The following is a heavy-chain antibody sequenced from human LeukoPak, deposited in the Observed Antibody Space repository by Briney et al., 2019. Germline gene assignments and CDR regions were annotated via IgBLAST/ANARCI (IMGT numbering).Heavy chain of an antibody. D-gene: IGHD2-2*01. Sequence: GSSVKVSCKASGGTFSSYAISWVRQAPGQGLEWMGRIIPIFGTANYAQKFQGRVTITADESTSTAYMELSSLRSEDTAVYYCASLSSGCSSTSCYYAFDIWGQGTMVTVSS. V-gene: IGHV1-69*15. J-gene: IGHJ3*02. CDR2: IIPIFGTA. CDR3: ASLSSGCSSTSCYYAFDI. CDR1: GGTFSSYA.